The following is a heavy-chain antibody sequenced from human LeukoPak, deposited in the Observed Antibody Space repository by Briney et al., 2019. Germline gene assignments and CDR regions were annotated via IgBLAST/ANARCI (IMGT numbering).Heavy chain of an antibody. CDR1: GFTFSTYA. V-gene: IGHV3-23*01. J-gene: IGHJ4*02. D-gene: IGHD3-9*01. Sequence: PGGSLRLSCAASGFTFSTYAISWVRQAPGKGLEWVSAISGSGAHTFYADSVKGRFTISRDNFNDTLYLQMNSLRVDDTAIYYCARDWFNDYWGQGTLVTVSS. CDR2: ISGSGAHT. CDR3: ARDWFNDY.